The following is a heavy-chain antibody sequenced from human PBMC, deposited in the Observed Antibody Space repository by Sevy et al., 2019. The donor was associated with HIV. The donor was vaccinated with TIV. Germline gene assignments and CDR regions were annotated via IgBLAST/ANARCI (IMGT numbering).Heavy chain of an antibody. Sequence: GESLKISCKGSGYSFTSYWIGWVRQMPGKGLEWMGIIYPGDSDTRYSPSFQGQVTISADKSISTAYLQWSSLKASDTAMYYCARYRTYYYGSSGLPGAFDIWGQGTMVTVS. J-gene: IGHJ3*02. CDR3: ARYRTYYYGSSGLPGAFDI. CDR2: IYPGDSDT. V-gene: IGHV5-51*01. D-gene: IGHD3-22*01. CDR1: GYSFTSYW.